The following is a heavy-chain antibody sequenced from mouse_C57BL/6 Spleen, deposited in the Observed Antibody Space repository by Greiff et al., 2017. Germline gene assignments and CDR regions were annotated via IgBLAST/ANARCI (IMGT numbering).Heavy chain of an antibody. V-gene: IGHV1-82*01. Sequence: VQLQQSGPELVKPGASVKISCKASGYAFSSSWMNWVKQRPGQGLEWIGRIYPGDGDTNYNGKFKGKATLTADKSSSTAYMQLSSLTSEDSAVYFGVSVGLGEDYYAMDYWGQGTSVTVSS. CDR3: VSVGLGEDYYAMDY. J-gene: IGHJ4*01. CDR1: GYAFSSSW. CDR2: IYPGDGDT. D-gene: IGHD3-3*01.